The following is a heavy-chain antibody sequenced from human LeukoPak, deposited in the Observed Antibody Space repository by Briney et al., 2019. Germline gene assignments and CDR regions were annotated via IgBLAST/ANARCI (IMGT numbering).Heavy chain of an antibody. V-gene: IGHV3-7*01. CDR2: IKQDGSEK. Sequence: PGGSLRLSCAASGFTFSSYSMNWVRQAPGKGLEWVANIKQDGSEKYYVDSVKGRFTISRDNAKNSLYLQMNSLRAEDTAVYYCARELAAGTPNTLDYWGQGTLVTVSS. CDR1: GFTFSSYS. J-gene: IGHJ4*02. CDR3: ARELAAGTPNTLDY. D-gene: IGHD6-19*01.